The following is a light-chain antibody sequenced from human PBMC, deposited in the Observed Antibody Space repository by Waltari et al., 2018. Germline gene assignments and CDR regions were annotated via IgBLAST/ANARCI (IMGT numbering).Light chain of an antibody. CDR1: SSYLGSYNY. CDR2: DVN. Sequence: QSALTQPPSASGSPGHSVTIPCTRTSSYLGSYNYISWYQQHPGKAPNLMIYDVNKRPSGVPDRFSGSKSGNTASLTVSGLQAEDEADYYCSSYAGSNNLDVFGTGTKVTVL. J-gene: IGLJ1*01. V-gene: IGLV2-8*01. CDR3: SSYAGSNNLDV.